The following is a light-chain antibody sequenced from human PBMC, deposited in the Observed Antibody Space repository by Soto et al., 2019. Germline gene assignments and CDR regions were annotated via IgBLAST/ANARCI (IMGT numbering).Light chain of an antibody. CDR2: AAS. V-gene: IGKV3-15*01. CDR3: QQYSHWPLT. CDR1: QSVGNN. J-gene: IGKJ4*01. Sequence: EIVMTQSPVTLSVSPGGRATLSCRASQSVGNNLAWYQQKPGQAPRLLIYAASSRATGLSARFTGCGSGTEFTLTVDSLQSEDFAVYFCQQYSHWPLTFGGGTKVEIK.